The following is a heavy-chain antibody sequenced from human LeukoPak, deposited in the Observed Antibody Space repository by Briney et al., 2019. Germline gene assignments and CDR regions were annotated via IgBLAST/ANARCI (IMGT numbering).Heavy chain of an antibody. CDR2: TRFDGSIK. CDR3: ARWGGTRQYYFDY. Sequence: GGSLRLSCAVSGFIFSDYGFHWVRQAPGKGLEWVAVTRFDGSIKQYADSVRGRFTISRDDSKNTLYLQMNSLKSEDTAVYYCARWGGTRQYYFDYWGRGTLVTVSS. D-gene: IGHD1-1*01. CDR1: GFIFSDYG. J-gene: IGHJ4*02. V-gene: IGHV3-33*01.